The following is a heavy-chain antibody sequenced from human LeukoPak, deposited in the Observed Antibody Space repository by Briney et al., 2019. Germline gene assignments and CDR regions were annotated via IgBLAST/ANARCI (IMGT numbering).Heavy chain of an antibody. V-gene: IGHV3-74*01. Sequence: GGSLRLSCVSSGFIFTNYWMHWVRQVPGKGPVWVGRIDKEGSAACYVDSVKGRFTISRDNVKSTVYLQMNSLTAEDTAVYHCARGGYSGSYYRFDWGQGTLVTVSS. J-gene: IGHJ4*02. CDR2: IDKEGSAA. CDR3: ARGGYSGSYYRFD. D-gene: IGHD1-26*01. CDR1: GFIFTNYW.